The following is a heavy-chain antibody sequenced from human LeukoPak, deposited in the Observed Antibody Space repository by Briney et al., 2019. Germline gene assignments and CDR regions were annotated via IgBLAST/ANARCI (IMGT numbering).Heavy chain of an antibody. J-gene: IGHJ5*02. V-gene: IGHV4-38-2*02. CDR3: VRTVIPGWFDP. D-gene: IGHD4-17*01. CDR2: LYHSGST. CDR1: GYFIRNGHY. Sequence: SETLSLTCTVSGYFIRNGHYWAWIRQPPGKGLEWIGSLYHSGSTYYNPSLKSRVTISVDTSKNQFSLKLSSVTAADTAVYYCVRTVIPGWFDPWGQGTLVTVSS.